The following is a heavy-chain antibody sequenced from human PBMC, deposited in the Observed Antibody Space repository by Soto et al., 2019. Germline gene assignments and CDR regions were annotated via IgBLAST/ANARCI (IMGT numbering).Heavy chain of an antibody. Sequence: SETLSLTCAVYGGSFSGYYWSWIRQPPGKGLEWIGEINHGGSTNYFPSLKSRVTISLDTSKNQLYLKLSSVTAADTAVYYCARADEPGEYYGMDVWGQGTTVTVSS. D-gene: IGHD4-17*01. CDR2: INHGGST. CDR1: GGSFSGYY. J-gene: IGHJ6*02. V-gene: IGHV4-34*01. CDR3: ARADEPGEYYGMDV.